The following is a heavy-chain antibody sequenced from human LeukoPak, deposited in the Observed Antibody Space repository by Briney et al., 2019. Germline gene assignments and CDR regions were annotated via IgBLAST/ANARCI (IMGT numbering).Heavy chain of an antibody. CDR3: ARDRIAAAGHMDV. D-gene: IGHD6-13*01. CDR2: INHSGST. Sequence: SETLSLTCAVYGGSFSGYYWSWIRQPPGKGLEWIGEINHSGSTNYNPSLKSRVTISVDTSKNQFSLKLSSMTAADTAVYYCARDRIAAAGHMDVWGKGTTVTISS. V-gene: IGHV4-34*01. CDR1: GGSFSGYY. J-gene: IGHJ6*03.